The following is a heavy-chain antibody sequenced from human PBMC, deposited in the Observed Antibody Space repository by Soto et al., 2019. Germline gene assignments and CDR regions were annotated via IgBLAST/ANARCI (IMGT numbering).Heavy chain of an antibody. CDR2: IIPIFGTA. Sequence: QVQLVQSGAEVKKPGSSVKVSCKASGGTFSSYAISWVRQAPGQGLEWMGGIIPIFGTANYAQKFQGRVTITADESTSTAYMGLRSLRSEDTAVYYCAGGGGGGYCSGGSCYSVDYWGQGTLVTVSS. J-gene: IGHJ4*02. CDR1: GGTFSSYA. V-gene: IGHV1-69*12. CDR3: AGGGGGGYCSGGSCYSVDY. D-gene: IGHD2-15*01.